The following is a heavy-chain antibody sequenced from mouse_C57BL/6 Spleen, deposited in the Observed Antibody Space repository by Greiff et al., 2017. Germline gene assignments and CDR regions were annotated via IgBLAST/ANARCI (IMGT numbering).Heavy chain of an antibody. D-gene: IGHD1-1*01. CDR2: IYPGDGDT. J-gene: IGHJ1*03. V-gene: IGHV1-82*01. CDR1: GYAFSSSW. Sequence: QVQLKESGPELVKPGASVKISCKASGYAFSSSWMNWVKQRHGKGLEWIGRIYPGDGDTNYNGKFKGKATLTADKSSSTAYMQLSSLTSEDSAVYFGARSYYYGSSYWYFDVWGTGTTVTVSS. CDR3: ARSYYYGSSYWYFDV.